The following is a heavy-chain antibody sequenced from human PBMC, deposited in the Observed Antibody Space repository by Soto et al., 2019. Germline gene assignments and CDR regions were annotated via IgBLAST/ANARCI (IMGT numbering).Heavy chain of an antibody. V-gene: IGHV4-39*01. CDR3: ARSNPPILGYSGYDSEPFDV. CDR2: IYYSRST. D-gene: IGHD5-12*01. Sequence: SETLSLTCTVSGGSISSSSYYWGWIRQPPGKGLEWIGSIYYSRSTYYNPSLKSRVTISVDTSKNQFSLKLSSVTAADTAVYYCARSNPPILGYSGYDSEPFDVWGQGTLVNVFS. J-gene: IGHJ4*02. CDR1: GGSISSSSYY.